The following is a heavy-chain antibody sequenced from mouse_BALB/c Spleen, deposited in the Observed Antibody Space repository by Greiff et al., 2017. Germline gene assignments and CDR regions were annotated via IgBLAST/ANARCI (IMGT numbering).Heavy chain of an antibody. V-gene: IGHV3-6*02. CDR2: ISYDGSN. Sequence: VQLKESGPGLVKPSQSLSLTCSVTGYSITSGYYWNWIRQFPGNKLEWMGYISYDGSNNYNPSLKNRISITRDTSKNQFFLKLNSVTTEDTATYYCARAFLYGNTDYWGQGTTLTVSS. J-gene: IGHJ2*01. D-gene: IGHD2-1*01. CDR3: ARAFLYGNTDY. CDR1: GYSITSGYY.